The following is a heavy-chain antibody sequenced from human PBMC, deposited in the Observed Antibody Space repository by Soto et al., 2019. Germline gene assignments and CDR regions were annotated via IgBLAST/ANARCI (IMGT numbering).Heavy chain of an antibody. V-gene: IGHV4-59*01. J-gene: IGHJ6*03. Sequence: SETLSLTCTVSGGSISSYYWSWIRQPPGKGLEWIGYIYYSGSTNYNPSLKSRVTISVDTSKNQFSLKLSSVTAADTAVYYCARVLGSGDYMDVWGKGTTVTVSS. CDR3: ARVLGSGDYMDV. D-gene: IGHD2-15*01. CDR2: IYYSGST. CDR1: GGSISSYY.